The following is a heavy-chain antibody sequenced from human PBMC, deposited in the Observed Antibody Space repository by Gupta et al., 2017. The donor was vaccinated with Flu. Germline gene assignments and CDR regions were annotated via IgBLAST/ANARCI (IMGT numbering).Heavy chain of an antibody. Sequence: EVQLVQSGAEVKKPGESMKISCTGSGYNFSNYWIGWVRQMPGKGLEWMGIIYPCDSDRRYSPSFQGQVTISVDKSITTAYLQWSSLKASDTAIYFCARRREGIFSSSAVFDYWGQGTLVTVSS. CDR2: IYPCDSDR. CDR3: ARRREGIFSSSAVFDY. V-gene: IGHV5-51*03. J-gene: IGHJ4*02. D-gene: IGHD6-6*01. CDR1: GYNFSNYW.